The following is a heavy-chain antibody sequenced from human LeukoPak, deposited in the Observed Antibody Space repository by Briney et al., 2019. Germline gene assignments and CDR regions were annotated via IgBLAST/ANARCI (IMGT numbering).Heavy chain of an antibody. Sequence: SETLSLTCTVSGGSISSYYWSWIRQPPGKGLEWIGYIYYSGSTNYNPSLKSRVTISVDTSKNQFSLKLSSVTAADTAVYYCARGGVDWTSDYWGQGTLVTVSS. V-gene: IGHV4-59*08. D-gene: IGHD3-9*01. CDR3: ARGGVDWTSDY. CDR1: GGSISSYY. J-gene: IGHJ4*02. CDR2: IYYSGST.